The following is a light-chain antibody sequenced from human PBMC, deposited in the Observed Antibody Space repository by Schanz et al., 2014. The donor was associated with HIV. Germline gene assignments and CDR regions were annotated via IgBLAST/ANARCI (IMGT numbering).Light chain of an antibody. V-gene: IGKV3-20*01. CDR2: GAS. CDR1: QSVSSSY. CDR3: QQYGSSPPIFT. Sequence: EIVMTQSPATLYVSPGEGATLSCRASQSVSSSYLAWYQQKPGQAPRLLIYGASSRATGIPDRFSGSGSGTDFTLTISRLEPEDFAVYYCQQYGSSPPIFTFGPGTKVDIK. J-gene: IGKJ3*01.